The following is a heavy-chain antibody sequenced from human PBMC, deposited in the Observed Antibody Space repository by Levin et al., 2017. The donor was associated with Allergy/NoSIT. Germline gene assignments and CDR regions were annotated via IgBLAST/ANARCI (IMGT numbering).Heavy chain of an antibody. Sequence: GESLKISCAASGFTFSSYAIHWVRQAPGKGLEWVAVISYDGSNKYYADSVKGRFTISRDNSKNTLYLQMNSLRAEDTAVYYCARDGRDGYNPDYWGQGTLVTVSS. CDR3: ARDGRDGYNPDY. CDR1: GFTFSSYA. D-gene: IGHD5-24*01. J-gene: IGHJ4*02. CDR2: ISYDGSNK. V-gene: IGHV3-30*04.